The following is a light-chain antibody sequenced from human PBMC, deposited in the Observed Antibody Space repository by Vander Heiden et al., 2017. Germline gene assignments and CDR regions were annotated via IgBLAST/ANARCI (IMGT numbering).Light chain of an antibody. V-gene: IGKV3-15*01. CDR2: GAS. Sequence: EIVMTQSPATLSVSPGERATLSCRASRSISRNLAWYQQKPGQAPRLLIYGASARATGVTDRFSGNGSGTEFTLTISSLQSVDSAVYYCQQYNNWPPSWTFGQGTKVEV. CDR1: RSISRN. CDR3: QQYNNWPPSWT. J-gene: IGKJ1*01.